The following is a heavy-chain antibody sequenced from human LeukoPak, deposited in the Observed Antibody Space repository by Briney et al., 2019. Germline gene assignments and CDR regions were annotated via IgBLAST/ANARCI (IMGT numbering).Heavy chain of an antibody. J-gene: IGHJ4*02. D-gene: IGHD1-26*01. Sequence: GGSLRLSCAASGFTFSSYSMNWVRQAPGKGLEWVSSISSSSSYIYYADSVKGRFTISRDNAKNSLYLQMNSLRAEDTAVYYCAREGLVVGATAGGYWGQGTLVTVSS. CDR1: GFTFSSYS. CDR3: AREGLVVGATAGGY. CDR2: ISSSSSYI. V-gene: IGHV3-21*01.